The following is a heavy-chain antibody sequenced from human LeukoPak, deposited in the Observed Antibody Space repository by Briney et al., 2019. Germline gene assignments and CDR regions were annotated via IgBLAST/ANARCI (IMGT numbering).Heavy chain of an antibody. D-gene: IGHD3-22*01. CDR1: GGTFSSYA. CDR2: IIPIFGTA. CDR3: ARMLGAYYYDSSGTPFDY. V-gene: IGHV1-69*05. Sequence: SVKVSCKASGGTFSSYAISWVRQAPGQGLEWMGGIIPIFGTANYAQKFQGRVTITTDESTSTAYMELSSLRSEDTAVYYCARMLGAYYYDSSGTPFDYWGQGTLVTVSS. J-gene: IGHJ4*02.